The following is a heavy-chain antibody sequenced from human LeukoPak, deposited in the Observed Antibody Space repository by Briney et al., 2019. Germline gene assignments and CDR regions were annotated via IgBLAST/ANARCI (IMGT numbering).Heavy chain of an antibody. CDR1: GYSFTSYW. Sequence: GESLQISCKGSGYSFTSYWIGWVRQMPGKGLEWMGFIFPGNSDTRYSPSFQGQVTISADKSISTAYLQWSSLKASDTAMYYCARLGYSYGPEDYYYYGMDVWGKGTTVTVSS. CDR2: IFPGNSDT. V-gene: IGHV5-51*01. J-gene: IGHJ6*04. D-gene: IGHD5-18*01. CDR3: ARLGYSYGPEDYYYYGMDV.